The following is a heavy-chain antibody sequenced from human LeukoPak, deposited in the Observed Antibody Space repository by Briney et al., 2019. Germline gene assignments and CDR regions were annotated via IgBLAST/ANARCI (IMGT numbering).Heavy chain of an antibody. V-gene: IGHV4-34*01. J-gene: IGHJ4*02. CDR3: ARENAEYYDFWSGYGNFDY. D-gene: IGHD3-3*01. CDR2: IYYSGST. Sequence: SETLSLTCAVYGGSFSGYYWGWIRQPPGKGLEWTGSIYYSGSTYYNPSLKSRVTISVDTSKNQFSLKLSSVTAADTAVYYCARENAEYYDFWSGYGNFDYWGQGTLVTVSS. CDR1: GGSFSGYY.